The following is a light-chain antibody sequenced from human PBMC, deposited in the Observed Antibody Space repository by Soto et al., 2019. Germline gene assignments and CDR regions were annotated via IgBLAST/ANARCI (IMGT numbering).Light chain of an antibody. CDR2: GAS. Sequence: DIQLTQSPSFLSASVGDRVTITCRASQGISSYLAWYQQKPGKAPNLLIYGASTLESGVPSRFSGSGSGTEFNLTISSLQPGDFATYYCQQIKSYPITFGQGTRLEIK. J-gene: IGKJ5*01. V-gene: IGKV1-9*01. CDR1: QGISSY. CDR3: QQIKSYPIT.